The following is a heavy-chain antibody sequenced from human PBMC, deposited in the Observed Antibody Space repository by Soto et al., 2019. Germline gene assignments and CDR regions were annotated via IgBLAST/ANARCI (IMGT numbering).Heavy chain of an antibody. J-gene: IGHJ4*02. V-gene: IGHV3-23*01. CDR3: AKDRHPDVIWTSDS. Sequence: GGSLRLSCAASGFTFSTYTMNWVRQAPGKGLEWVSGINAPGSPTYYAASVKGRFTVSRDNSKKMLFLQMNSLRDEDTAVYYCAKDRHPDVIWTSDSWGPGTLVTVSS. CDR2: INAPGSPT. D-gene: IGHD3-9*01. CDR1: GFTFSTYT.